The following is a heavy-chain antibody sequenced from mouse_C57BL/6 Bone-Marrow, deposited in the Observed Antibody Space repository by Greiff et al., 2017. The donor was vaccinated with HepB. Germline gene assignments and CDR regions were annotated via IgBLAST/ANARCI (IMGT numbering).Heavy chain of an antibody. CDR2: IYPGSGST. J-gene: IGHJ4*01. Sequence: VQLQQPGAELVKPGASVKMSCKASGYTFTSYWITWVKQRPGQGLEWIGDIYPGSGSTNYNEKFKSKATLTVDTSSSTAYMQLSSLTSENSAVYYCARRFGYEGDYYAMDYWGQGTSVTVSS. D-gene: IGHD2-2*01. CDR3: ARRFGYEGDYYAMDY. CDR1: GYTFTSYW. V-gene: IGHV1-55*01.